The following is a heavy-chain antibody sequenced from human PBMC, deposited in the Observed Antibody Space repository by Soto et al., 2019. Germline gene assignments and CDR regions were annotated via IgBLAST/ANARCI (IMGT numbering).Heavy chain of an antibody. CDR1: GGTFSSYA. J-gene: IGHJ6*02. V-gene: IGHV1-69*13. D-gene: IGHD2-2*01. Sequence: SVKVSCKASGGTFSSYAISWVRQAPGQGLEWMGGIIPIFGTANYAQKFQGRVTITADESTSTAYMELSSLRSEDTAVYYCARDRGVVPAAAPHYYYYDMAVWGQGTTVTVSS. CDR3: ARDRGVVPAAAPHYYYYDMAV. CDR2: IIPIFGTA.